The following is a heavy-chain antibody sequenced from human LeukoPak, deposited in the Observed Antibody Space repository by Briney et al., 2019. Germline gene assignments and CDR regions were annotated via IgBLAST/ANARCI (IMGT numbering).Heavy chain of an antibody. V-gene: IGHV3-21*04. J-gene: IGHJ4*02. Sequence: GGSLRLSCAASGFTFSSHSMNWVRQAPGKGLEWVSSISSSSSYIYYADSVKGRFTISRDNAKNSLYLQMNSLRAEDTALYYCAREPTTTDFWSGYSWYYFDYWGQGTLVTVSS. CDR3: AREPTTTDFWSGYSWYYFDY. CDR2: ISSSSSYI. CDR1: GFTFSSHS. D-gene: IGHD3-3*01.